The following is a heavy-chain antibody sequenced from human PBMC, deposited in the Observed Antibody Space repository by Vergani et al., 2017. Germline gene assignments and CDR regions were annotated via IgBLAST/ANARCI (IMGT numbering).Heavy chain of an antibody. CDR2: ISSNGGST. J-gene: IGHJ5*02. D-gene: IGHD6-19*01. V-gene: IGHV3-64D*06. CDR3: AKTGSSGWSKGNWFDP. Sequence: EVQLVESGGGLVQPGGSLRLSCSASGFTFSSYAMHWVRQAPGKGLEYVSAISSNGGSTYYADSVKGRFTISRDNSKNTLYLQMNSLRAEDTAVYYCAKTGSSGWSKGNWFDPWGQGTLVTVSS. CDR1: GFTFSSYA.